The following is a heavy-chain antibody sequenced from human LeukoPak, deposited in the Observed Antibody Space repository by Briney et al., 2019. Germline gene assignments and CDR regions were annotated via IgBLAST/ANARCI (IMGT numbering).Heavy chain of an antibody. CDR2: ISGSGGST. CDR1: GFTFSGYA. Sequence: GGSLRLSCAASGFTFSGYAMSWVRQAPGKGLEWVSVISGSGGSTYYADSVKGRFIISRDISKNILYLQMNSLRAEDTAVYYCAKDSLQELLSGYFDYWGQGTLVTVSS. CDR3: AKDSLQELLSGYFDY. J-gene: IGHJ4*02. V-gene: IGHV3-23*01. D-gene: IGHD6-13*01.